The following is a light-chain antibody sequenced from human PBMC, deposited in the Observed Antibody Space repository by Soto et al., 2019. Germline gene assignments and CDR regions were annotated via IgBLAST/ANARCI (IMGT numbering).Light chain of an antibody. CDR3: QSYDSSLSAL. V-gene: IGLV1-40*01. J-gene: IGLJ3*02. Sequence: QAVLTQPPSVSGAPGQRVTIYCTVSSSNIGAGYDVHWYQQLPGTAPKLLIYGNSNRPSGVPDRFSGSKSGTSASLAITGLQAEDEADYYCQSYDSSLSALFGGGTKLTVL. CDR1: SSNIGAGYD. CDR2: GNS.